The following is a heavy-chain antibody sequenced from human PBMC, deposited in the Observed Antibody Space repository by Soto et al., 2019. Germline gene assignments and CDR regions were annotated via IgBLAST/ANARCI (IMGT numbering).Heavy chain of an antibody. CDR3: TSRPLSYCSGTSCPWPDY. CDR2: IKSKTDGGTT. D-gene: IGHD2-2*01. V-gene: IGHV3-15*01. CDR1: GFTFSNAW. J-gene: IGHJ4*02. Sequence: PGGSLRLSCAASGFTFSNAWMTWVRQAPGKGLEWVGRIKSKTDGGTTDYAAPVKGRFTISRDDSKNTLYLQMKNLKTENTAVYYCTSRPLSYCSGTSCPWPDYWGQGPLVTVSS.